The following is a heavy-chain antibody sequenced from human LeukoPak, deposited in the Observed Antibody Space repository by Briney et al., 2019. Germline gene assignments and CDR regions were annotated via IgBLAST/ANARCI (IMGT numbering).Heavy chain of an antibody. CDR3: ARATFSGYGSGSYGV. J-gene: IGHJ4*02. CDR1: GFTFSDYN. V-gene: IGHV3-11*01. CDR2: ISRSGSTK. Sequence: SGGSLRLSCAASGFTFSDYNMRWIRQAPGKGLEWVSSISRSGSTKYYADSVKGRFTISRDNAKNSLFLQMNSLRAEDTAVYYCARATFSGYGSGSYGVWGQGTLVTVSS. D-gene: IGHD3-10*01.